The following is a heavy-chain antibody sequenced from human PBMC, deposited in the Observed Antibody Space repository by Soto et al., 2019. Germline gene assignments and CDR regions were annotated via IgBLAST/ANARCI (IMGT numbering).Heavy chain of an antibody. CDR3: AKDDLFGPYGMDV. J-gene: IGHJ6*02. D-gene: IGHD2-21*01. V-gene: IGHV3-23*01. CDR1: GFSISTHA. CDR2: FSGRSGDT. Sequence: GGSLRLSCVASGFSISTHALTWVRQAPGKGLEWVSSFSGRSGDTYYADSVKGRFTISRDNSKNTLYLQMNSMRAEDTAVYYCAKDDLFGPYGMDVWGQGTTVTV.